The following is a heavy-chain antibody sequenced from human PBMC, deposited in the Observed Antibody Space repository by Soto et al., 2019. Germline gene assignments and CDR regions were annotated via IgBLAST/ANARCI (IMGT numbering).Heavy chain of an antibody. D-gene: IGHD4-17*01. CDR3: ARVCRTRATVTTDAFDV. CDR2: IYASGNT. CDR1: GGSISGYY. Sequence: QVQLQESGPGLVKPSETLSLTCTVSGGSISGYYWSWIRQPAGKRLEWIGRIYASGNTNKNPSLKSRVTLSVDTSKKQFSRRLNSVTAADTAVYYCARVCRTRATVTTDAFDVWGQGTKVTVSS. V-gene: IGHV4-4*07. J-gene: IGHJ3*01.